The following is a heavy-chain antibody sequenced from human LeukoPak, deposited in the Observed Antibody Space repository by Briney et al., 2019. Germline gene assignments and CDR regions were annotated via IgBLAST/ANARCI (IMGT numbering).Heavy chain of an antibody. Sequence: SETLSLTCAVYGGSFSGYYWSWIRQPPGKGLEWIGEINHSGSTNYNPSLKSRVTISVDTSKNQFSLKLSSVTAADTAVYYCAREEYSNYYYYYMDVWGKGTTVTVSS. CDR1: GGSFSGYY. V-gene: IGHV4-34*01. D-gene: IGHD4-11*01. J-gene: IGHJ6*03. CDR3: AREEYSNYYYYYMDV. CDR2: INHSGST.